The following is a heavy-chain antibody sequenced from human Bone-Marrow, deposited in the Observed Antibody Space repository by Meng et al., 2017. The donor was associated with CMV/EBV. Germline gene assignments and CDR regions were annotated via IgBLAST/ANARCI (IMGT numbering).Heavy chain of an antibody. CDR3: ARDLFQYDSSGYDSAFDI. CDR1: FSGSW. Sequence: FSGSWIHWVRQTPGKGLMWVSRIDDDGRGATYADSVKGRFTISGDNAKNTLYLLMNSLRAEDTAMYYCARDLFQYDSSGYDSAFDIWGQGTMVTVSS. V-gene: IGHV3-74*01. CDR2: IDDDGRGA. D-gene: IGHD3-22*01. J-gene: IGHJ3*02.